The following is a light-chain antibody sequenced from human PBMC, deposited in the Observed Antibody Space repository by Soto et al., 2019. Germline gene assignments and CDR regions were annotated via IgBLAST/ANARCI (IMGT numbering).Light chain of an antibody. CDR1: SSNIGSNY. Sequence: QSALTQPPSASGTPGQRVTISCSGSSSNIGSNYVYWYQQLPGTAPKLLIYMNNQRPSGVPDRFSGSKSGTSASLAISGLRSEDEADYYCAAWDDSLSGRWVFGGGTKVTVL. V-gene: IGLV1-47*01. CDR2: MNN. CDR3: AAWDDSLSGRWV. J-gene: IGLJ3*02.